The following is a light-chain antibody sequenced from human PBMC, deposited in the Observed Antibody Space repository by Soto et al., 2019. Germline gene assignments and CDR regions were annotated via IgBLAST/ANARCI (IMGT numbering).Light chain of an antibody. J-gene: IGLJ3*02. CDR3: QSHDSSLIGMV. Sequence: QSVLTQPPSVSGAPGQRVTISCTGSGSNIGAGYDVHWYQQLPGTAPKLLIYGNNNRPSGVPDRFSGSKSGTSASLAITGLQTEDEADYYCQSHDSSLIGMVFGGGTKLTV. V-gene: IGLV1-40*01. CDR2: GNN. CDR1: GSNIGAGYD.